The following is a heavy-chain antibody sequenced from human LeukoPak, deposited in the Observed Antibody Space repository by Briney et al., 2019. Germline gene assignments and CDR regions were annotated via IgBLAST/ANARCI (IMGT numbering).Heavy chain of an antibody. CDR3: ARVRDSENWWGAFDV. J-gene: IGHJ3*01. CDR1: GYSFSRSG. V-gene: IGHV1-18*04. Sequence: ASVTVSCKASGYSFSRSGITWVRQAPGQGLEWIGWISTLNGNKHYAQKFQDRVTLTTDTSTTTAHMELRSLRDDDTAVYYCARVRDSENWWGAFDVWGQGTMVTVSS. D-gene: IGHD2-8*02. CDR2: ISTLNGNK.